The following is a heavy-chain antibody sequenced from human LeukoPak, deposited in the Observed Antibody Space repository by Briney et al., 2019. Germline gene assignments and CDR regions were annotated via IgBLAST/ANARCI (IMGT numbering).Heavy chain of an antibody. CDR2: ISSSSVTT. CDR3: ARGSLRSGSLIDY. D-gene: IGHD6-19*01. J-gene: IGHJ4*02. V-gene: IGHV3-48*02. CDR1: GFTFSSYA. Sequence: PGGSLRLSCAASGFTFSSYAMSWVRQAPGKGLEWVSYISSSSVTTYYADSVKGRFTVSRDNAKDSLNLQMNYLRDEDTAVYYCARGSLRSGSLIDYWGQGTLVTVSS.